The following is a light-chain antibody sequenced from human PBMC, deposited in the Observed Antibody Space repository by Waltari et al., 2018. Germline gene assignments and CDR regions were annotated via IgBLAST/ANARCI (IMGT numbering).Light chain of an antibody. CDR3: TSYSSGRTPFV. J-gene: IGLJ1*01. V-gene: IGLV2-14*01. CDR2: EVR. CDR1: SGAIGTYKS. Sequence: QSALTQPASVSGSPGQSITISCTGSSGAIGTYKSVSWYQQHPGQAPKLLIYEVRNRPSGVSSRFSGTKSGNTASLTISGLQAEDDANYYCTSYSSGRTPFVFGSGTKVTVL.